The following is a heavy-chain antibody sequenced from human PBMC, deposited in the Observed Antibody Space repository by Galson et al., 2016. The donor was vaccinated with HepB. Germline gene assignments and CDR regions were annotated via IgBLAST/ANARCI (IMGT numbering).Heavy chain of an antibody. D-gene: IGHD1/OR15-1a*01. J-gene: IGHJ4*02. CDR3: ARGLEQPVGHFDV. Sequence: SLRLSCAASGFTFSTYSMNWARQRPGKALEWLSHLSSRFGTIFYADSVKGRFTSSRDNGKNSVFLQLNGLRDGDTALYYCARGLEQPVGHFDVWGQGTLVTVSS. V-gene: IGHV3-48*02. CDR1: GFTFSTYS. CDR2: LSSRFGTI.